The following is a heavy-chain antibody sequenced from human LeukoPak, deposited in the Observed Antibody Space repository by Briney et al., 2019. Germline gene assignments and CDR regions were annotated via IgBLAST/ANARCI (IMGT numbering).Heavy chain of an antibody. V-gene: IGHV4-59*01. J-gene: IGHJ4*02. CDR1: GGSISSYY. CDR2: IYYSGST. D-gene: IGHD3-22*01. Sequence: PSETLSLTCIVSGGSISSYYWSWVRQPPGKGLEWIGDIYYSGSTNYNPSLKSRVTISVDTSKNQFSLKLSSVTAADTAVYYCASYSYYYDSSGYFDYWGQGTLVTVSS. CDR3: ASYSYYYDSSGYFDY.